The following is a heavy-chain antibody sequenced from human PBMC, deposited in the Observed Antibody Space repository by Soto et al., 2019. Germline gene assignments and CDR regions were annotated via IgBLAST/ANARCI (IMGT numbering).Heavy chain of an antibody. CDR1: GGSISSGDYY. CDR3: ARVTILLPDHSSNWFDP. D-gene: IGHD3-9*01. J-gene: IGHJ5*02. CDR2: IYYSGST. Sequence: SDTLSLTCTVSGGSISSGDYYWSWIRQPPGKGLEWIGYIYYSGSTYYNPSLKSRVTISVDTSKNQFSLKLSSVTAADTAVYYCARVTILLPDHSSNWFDPWGQGTLVTVSS. V-gene: IGHV4-30-4*02.